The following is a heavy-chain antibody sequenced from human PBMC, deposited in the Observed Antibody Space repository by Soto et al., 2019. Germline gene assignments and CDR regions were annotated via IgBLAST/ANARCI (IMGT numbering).Heavy chain of an antibody. J-gene: IGHJ5*02. D-gene: IGHD3-22*01. CDR1: GGSFSGYY. CDR3: VRAYSSGYYFRLDP. Sequence: PSETLSLTCAVYGGSFSGYYWSWIRQPPGKGLEWIGEINHSGSTNYNPSLKSRVTISVDTSKNQFSLKLSSVTAADTAVYYCVRAYSSGYYFRLDPWGQGTLVTVSS. CDR2: INHSGST. V-gene: IGHV4-34*01.